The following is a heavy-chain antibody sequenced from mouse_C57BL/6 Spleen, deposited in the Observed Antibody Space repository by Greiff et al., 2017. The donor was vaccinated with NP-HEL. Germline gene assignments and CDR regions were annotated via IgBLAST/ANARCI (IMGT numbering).Heavy chain of an antibody. V-gene: IGHV1-64*01. CDR1: GYTFTSYW. CDR2: IHPNSGST. CDR3: ARSYSNYGPLAMDY. Sequence: QVQLQQSGAELVKPGASVKLSCKASGYTFTSYWMHWVKQRPGQGLEWIGMIHPNSGSTNYNEKFKSKATLTVDKSSSTAYMQLSSLTSEDSAVYYCARSYSNYGPLAMDYWGQGTSVTVSS. J-gene: IGHJ4*01. D-gene: IGHD2-5*01.